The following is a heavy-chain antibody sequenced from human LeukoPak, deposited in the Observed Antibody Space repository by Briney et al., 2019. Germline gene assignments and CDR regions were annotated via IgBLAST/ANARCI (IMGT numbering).Heavy chain of an antibody. CDR1: GFTFDDYA. D-gene: IGHD2-21*02. Sequence: GGSLRLSCAASGFTFDDYAMHWVRQAPGKGLEWVSGISWNSGSIGYEDSVKGRFTISRDNAKNSLYLQMNSLRAEDTALYYCAKDIGTVTATPHYYYGMDVWGQGTTVTVSS. J-gene: IGHJ6*02. CDR3: AKDIGTVTATPHYYYGMDV. V-gene: IGHV3-9*01. CDR2: ISWNSGSI.